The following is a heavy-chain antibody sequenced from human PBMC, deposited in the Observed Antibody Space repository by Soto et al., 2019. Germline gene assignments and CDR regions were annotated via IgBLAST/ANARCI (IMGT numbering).Heavy chain of an antibody. J-gene: IGHJ4*02. CDR2: IYYSGTT. CDR3: ARNVDTTRAYYFDY. V-gene: IGHV4-59*01. Sequence: SETLSLTCTVSGASINLYYWSWIRQPPGEGLEWIGYIYYSGTTNYNPSLRSRVTISLDTSKNQLSLNLRSVTAADTAVYYCARNVDTTRAYYFDYWGQGILVTVSS. D-gene: IGHD5-18*01. CDR1: GASINLYY.